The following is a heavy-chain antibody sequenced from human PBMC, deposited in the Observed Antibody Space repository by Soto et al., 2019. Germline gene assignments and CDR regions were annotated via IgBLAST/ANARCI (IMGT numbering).Heavy chain of an antibody. D-gene: IGHD2-21*02. CDR1: GFSLSTTEEG. V-gene: IGHV2-5*02. Sequence: QITLKESGPTLVKPTQTLTLTCTFSGFSLSTTEEGVGWIRQPPGKAPEWLALSYWDDDKRYSPSLKTRLTITNDTSKTQLVLTVTNVDPVDTATYSCAHGSCFGADCYPNPYFDFWGQGILVTVSS. CDR3: AHGSCFGADCYPNPYFDF. J-gene: IGHJ4*02. CDR2: SYWDDDK.